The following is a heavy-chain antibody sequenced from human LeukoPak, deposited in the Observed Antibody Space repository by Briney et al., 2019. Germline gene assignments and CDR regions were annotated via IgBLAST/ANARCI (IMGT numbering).Heavy chain of an antibody. D-gene: IGHD3-22*01. Sequence: GMSLRLSCAASGVTLSPYGMHWVRQAPGKGLEWVSVISYDGSNIYYPDSVKGRFTISRDNSKNTLYLQMNSLRAEDTAVYYCARESSGYPDYWGQGTLVTVSS. CDR2: ISYDGSNI. CDR1: GVTLSPYG. V-gene: IGHV3-30*03. J-gene: IGHJ4*02. CDR3: ARESSGYPDY.